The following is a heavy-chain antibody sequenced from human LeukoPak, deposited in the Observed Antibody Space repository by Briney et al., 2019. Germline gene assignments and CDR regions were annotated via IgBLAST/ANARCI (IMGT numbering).Heavy chain of an antibody. J-gene: IGHJ6*03. V-gene: IGHV1-8*01. CDR2: MNPNSGKT. CDR1: GYTFSSYD. D-gene: IGHD2-2*01. CDR3: ARGPTQVVVLGYYYMDV. Sequence: GASVKVSCKAPGYTFSSYDINWVRQATGQGLEWMGWMNPNSGKTGYAQKFQGRVTMTRNTSISTAYMELSSLRSEDTAVYYCARGPTQVVVLGYYYMDVWGKGTTVTVS.